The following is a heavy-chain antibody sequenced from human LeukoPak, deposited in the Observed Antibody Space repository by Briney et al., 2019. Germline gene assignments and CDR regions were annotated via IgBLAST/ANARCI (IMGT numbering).Heavy chain of an antibody. CDR2: INHSGST. J-gene: IGHJ4*02. Sequence: SETLSLTCAVYGGSFSGYYWSWIRQPPGKGLEWIGEINHSGSTNYSPSLQSRVTISVDTSKNQFSLKLSSVTAADTAVDFFARGVKWNGGNCFLALDFWGQGTLVTVSS. V-gene: IGHV4-34*01. CDR1: GGSFSGYY. CDR3: ARGVKWNGGNCFLALDF. D-gene: IGHD2-15*01.